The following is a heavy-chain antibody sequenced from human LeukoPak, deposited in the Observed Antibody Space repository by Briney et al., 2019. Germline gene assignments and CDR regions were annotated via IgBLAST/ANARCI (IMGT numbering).Heavy chain of an antibody. V-gene: IGHV4-30-4*01. Sequence: SETLSLTCTVSGGSISSGDYYWSWIRQPPGKGLEWIGYIYYSGSTYYNPSLKSRVTISVDTSKNQFSLKLSSATAADTAVYYCARPDYYDSSGYQYWGQGTLVTVSS. CDR2: IYYSGST. CDR3: ARPDYYDSSGYQY. CDR1: GGSISSGDYY. J-gene: IGHJ4*02. D-gene: IGHD3-22*01.